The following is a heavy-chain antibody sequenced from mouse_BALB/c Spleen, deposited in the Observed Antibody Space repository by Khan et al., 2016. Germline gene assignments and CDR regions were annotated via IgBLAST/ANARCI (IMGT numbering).Heavy chain of an antibody. CDR1: GLSLTSYG. Sequence: QVQLKQSGPGLVQPSQSLSITCTVSGLSLTSYGVHWVRQSPGKGLEWLGVVWRGGCTDYIAALMSRLSITKDKYKSPVFLNMNSLQSDDTDIYYCSKANWDGISYDAIDYWCQGTSVTVSS. D-gene: IGHD4-1*01. J-gene: IGHJ4*01. CDR2: VWRGGCT. CDR3: SKANWDGISYDAIDY. V-gene: IGHV2-5*01.